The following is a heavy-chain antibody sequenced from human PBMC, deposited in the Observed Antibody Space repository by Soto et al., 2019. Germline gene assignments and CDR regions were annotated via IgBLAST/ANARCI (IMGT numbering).Heavy chain of an antibody. D-gene: IGHD3-22*01. V-gene: IGHV1-69*01. CDR3: AGVGISSGYYLY. CDR1: GGTFSSYA. CDR2: IIPIFGTA. Sequence: QVQLVQSGAEVKKPGSSVKVSCKASGGTFSSYAISWVRQAPGQGLEWMGGIIPIFGTANYAQKFQGRVTITEDESTRKAYMELSSVRSEDTAVYDCAGVGISSGYYLYWGQGTLVTVSS. J-gene: IGHJ4*02.